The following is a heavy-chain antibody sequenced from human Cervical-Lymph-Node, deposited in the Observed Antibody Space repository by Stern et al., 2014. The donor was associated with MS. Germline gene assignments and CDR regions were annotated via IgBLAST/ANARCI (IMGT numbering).Heavy chain of an antibody. Sequence: QVQLQESGPGLVQPSQTLSLTCAVSGGSISSGSHHWGWIRQPAGKGLEWIGRIYSSGSTNYFPSLKSRVTISLAPSRNQFSLKLPSVTAADTAVYYCACGPVGAPFEDWGQGALVTVSS. V-gene: IGHV4-61*02. D-gene: IGHD1-26*01. J-gene: IGHJ4*02. CDR2: IYSSGST. CDR1: GGSISSGSHH. CDR3: ACGPVGAPFED.